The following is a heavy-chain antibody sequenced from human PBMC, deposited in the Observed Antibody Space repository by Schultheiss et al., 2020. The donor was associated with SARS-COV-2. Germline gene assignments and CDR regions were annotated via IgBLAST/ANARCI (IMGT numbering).Heavy chain of an antibody. CDR3: ASLGAYDILTGWSWFDP. CDR1: GNSSTSYW. CDR2: IDPSDSYT. Sequence: GESLKISCQGSGNSSTSYWITWVRQMPGKGLEWMGRIDPSDSYTNYSPSFQGHVTISADKSISTAYLQWNSLKASDTAMYYCASLGAYDILTGWSWFDPWGQGTLVTVSS. J-gene: IGHJ5*02. D-gene: IGHD3-9*01. V-gene: IGHV5-10-1*01.